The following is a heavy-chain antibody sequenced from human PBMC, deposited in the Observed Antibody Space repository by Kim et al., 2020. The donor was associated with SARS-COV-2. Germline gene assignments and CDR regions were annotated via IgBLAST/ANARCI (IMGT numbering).Heavy chain of an antibody. CDR3: AKDMATVTYFYYAMDV. CDR2: ISWNGGTV. J-gene: IGHJ6*02. CDR1: GFTFGDYA. V-gene: IGHV3-9*01. Sequence: GGSLRLSCTTSGFTFGDYAMHWVRQAPGKGLEWVSGISWNGGTVQYADSVKGRFTMSRDNAKNSLYLEMNSLRPEDTALYYCAKDMATVTYFYYAMDVWGQGTAVTVSS. D-gene: IGHD4-17*01.